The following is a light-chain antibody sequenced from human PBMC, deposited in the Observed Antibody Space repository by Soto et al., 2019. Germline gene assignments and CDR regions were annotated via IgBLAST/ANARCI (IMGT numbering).Light chain of an antibody. CDR1: SSNIGVGYT. CDR2: GNS. J-gene: IGLJ1*01. CDR3: QSYDSSLSGLV. V-gene: IGLV1-40*01. Sequence: QSVLTQPPSVSGAPGQRVTISCSGSSSNIGVGYTVHWYQQLPGTAPKLLIYGNSNRPSGVPDRFSGSKSGTSASLAITGLQTEDEADYYGQSYDSSLSGLVFGTGTKVTVL.